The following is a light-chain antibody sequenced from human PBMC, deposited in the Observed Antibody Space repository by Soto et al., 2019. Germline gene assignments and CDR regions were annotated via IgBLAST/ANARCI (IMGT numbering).Light chain of an antibody. CDR3: CSYAGSSTLV. CDR1: SSDFGSYNL. V-gene: IGLV2-23*01. CDR2: EGS. J-gene: IGLJ2*01. Sequence: QSALTQPASVSGSPGQSITISCTGTSSDFGSYNLVSWYQQHPGKAPKLMIYEGSKRPSGVSNRFSGSKSGNTASLTSSGLQAEDEADYYCCSYAGSSTLVFGGGTKLTVL.